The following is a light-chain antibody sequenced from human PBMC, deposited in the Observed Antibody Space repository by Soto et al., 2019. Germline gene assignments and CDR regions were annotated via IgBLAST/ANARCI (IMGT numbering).Light chain of an antibody. V-gene: IGKV1-5*01. Sequence: DIQMTQSPPTLSASLGDRVTITCRASQSISTWLAWYQQKPGKAPKVLIYDASSLKSGVPSRFSGSGSGTEFTLTISSLQPDDFATYYCQQYDSHLRTFGQGTKVEIK. CDR1: QSISTW. J-gene: IGKJ1*01. CDR3: QQYDSHLRT. CDR2: DAS.